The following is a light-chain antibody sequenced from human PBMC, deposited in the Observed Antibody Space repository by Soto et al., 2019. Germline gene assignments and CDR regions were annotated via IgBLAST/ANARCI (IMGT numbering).Light chain of an antibody. J-gene: IGKJ1*01. Sequence: VVSQSTVTLSVSQGERANLSCRASQSVSSYLAWYQQKPGQAPRLLIYDASNRATGIPARFSGSGSGTDFTLTISSLEPEDFAVYYCQQRSNWPWTFGQGTKVDIK. CDR1: QSVSSY. CDR3: QQRSNWPWT. CDR2: DAS. V-gene: IGKV3-11*01.